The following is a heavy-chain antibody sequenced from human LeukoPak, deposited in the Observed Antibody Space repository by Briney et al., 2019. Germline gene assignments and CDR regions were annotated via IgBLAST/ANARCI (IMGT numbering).Heavy chain of an antibody. J-gene: IGHJ5*02. D-gene: IGHD6-6*01. V-gene: IGHV4-30-4*01. CDR1: GDSISSRDSY. Sequence: SELLSLTCTVSGDSISSRDSYWSWIRQPPGKGLEWIGSSYHSGSTDYNPSLKSRVTISVDTSKDQFSLKLNSVTAADTAVYYCASCRPAWFGPWGQGMLGTLSS. CDR2: SYHSGST. CDR3: ASCRPAWFGP.